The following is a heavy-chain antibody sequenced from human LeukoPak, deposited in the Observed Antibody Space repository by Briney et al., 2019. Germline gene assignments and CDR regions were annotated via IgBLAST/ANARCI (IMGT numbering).Heavy chain of an antibody. CDR3: AKVGKVGYYDFWSGYYTAEYYMDV. Sequence: GGSLRLSCAASGFTFDDYAMHWVRQAPGKGLEWVSGISWNSGSIGYADSVKGRFTISRDNAKNSLYLQMNSLRAEDTALYYCAKVGKVGYYDFWSGYYTAEYYMDVWGKGTTVTVSS. D-gene: IGHD3-3*01. J-gene: IGHJ6*03. V-gene: IGHV3-9*01. CDR2: ISWNSGSI. CDR1: GFTFDDYA.